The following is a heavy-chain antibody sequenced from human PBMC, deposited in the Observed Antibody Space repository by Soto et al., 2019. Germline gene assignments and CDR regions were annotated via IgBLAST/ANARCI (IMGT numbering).Heavy chain of an antibody. Sequence: PGGSLRLSCAASGFTFSSYEMNWVRQAPGKGLEWVSYISSSGSTIYYADSVKGRFTISRDNAKNSLYLQMNSLRAEDTAVYYCARDHRGNGIAARPKGYYYYGMDVWGQGTTVTVSS. V-gene: IGHV3-48*03. CDR2: ISSSGSTI. CDR3: ARDHRGNGIAARPKGYYYYGMDV. CDR1: GFTFSSYE. D-gene: IGHD6-6*01. J-gene: IGHJ6*02.